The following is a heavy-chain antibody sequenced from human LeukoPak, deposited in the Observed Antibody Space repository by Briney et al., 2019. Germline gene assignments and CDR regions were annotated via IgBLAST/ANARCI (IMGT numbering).Heavy chain of an antibody. CDR3: ARDLRTYFDY. J-gene: IGHJ4*02. D-gene: IGHD3/OR15-3a*01. Sequence: GGSLRLSCATSGFTFTSYGIHWVRQAPGKGLEWVAVLSYDGNHKYYADSVKGRFTISRDNSKNTLYLQMNSLRAEDTAVYYCARDLRTYFDYWGQGTLVTVSS. CDR2: LSYDGNHK. CDR1: GFTFTSYG. V-gene: IGHV3-30*03.